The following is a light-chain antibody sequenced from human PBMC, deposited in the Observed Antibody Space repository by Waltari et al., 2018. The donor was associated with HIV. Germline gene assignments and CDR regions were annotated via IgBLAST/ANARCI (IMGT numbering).Light chain of an antibody. V-gene: IGLV1-47*01. CDR1: TSNVGRNF. CDR2: RDN. CDR3: ATWDGSLGGAYV. J-gene: IGLJ1*01. Sequence: QSVLTQPPSASGTPGQRVTISCSGTTSNVGRNFVSWSQPLPGTAPKLLIYRDNRRPSGVPDRFSGSKSGASASLAISGLRSEDEADYYCATWDGSLGGAYVFGAGTKVSVL.